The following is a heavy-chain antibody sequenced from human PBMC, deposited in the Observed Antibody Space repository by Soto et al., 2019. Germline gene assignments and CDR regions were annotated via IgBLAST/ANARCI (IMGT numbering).Heavy chain of an antibody. J-gene: IGHJ4*02. D-gene: IGHD5-12*01. Sequence: GSLRLSCAASEFTFSIYSMNWVRQAPGKGLEWISSISSSSDYIYYADSVKGRFTISRDNAKNSLYLQLNSLRAEDTAVIYCARSPGRDGYNHFDYWGQGTLVTVSS. V-gene: IGHV3-21*01. CDR1: EFTFSIYS. CDR3: ARSPGRDGYNHFDY. CDR2: ISSSSDYI.